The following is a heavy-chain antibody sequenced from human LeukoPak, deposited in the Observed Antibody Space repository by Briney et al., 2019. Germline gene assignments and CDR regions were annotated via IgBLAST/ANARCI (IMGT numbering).Heavy chain of an antibody. Sequence: SETLSLTCAVYGGCFSGYYWSWIRQPPGKGLEWIGEINHSGSTNYNPSLKSRVTISVDTSKNQFSLKLSSVTAADTAVYYCARGRESSSWMYFDYWAQGTLVTVSS. V-gene: IGHV4-34*01. CDR3: ARGRESSSWMYFDY. CDR2: INHSGST. CDR1: GGCFSGYY. D-gene: IGHD6-13*01. J-gene: IGHJ4*02.